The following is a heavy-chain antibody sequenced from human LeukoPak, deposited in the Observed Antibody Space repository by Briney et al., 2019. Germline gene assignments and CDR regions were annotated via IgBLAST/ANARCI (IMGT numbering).Heavy chain of an antibody. D-gene: IGHD3-9*01. CDR1: GFTFSSYG. CDR3: AKSYYDILTGYYIPYFDY. J-gene: IGHJ4*02. V-gene: IGHV3-23*01. Sequence: HPGGSLRLSCAASGFTFSSYGMSWVRQAPGKGLEWVSAISGSGGSTYYADSVKGRFTISRDNSKNTLYLQMNSLRAEDTAVYYYAKSYYDILTGYYIPYFDYWGQGTLVTVSS. CDR2: ISGSGGST.